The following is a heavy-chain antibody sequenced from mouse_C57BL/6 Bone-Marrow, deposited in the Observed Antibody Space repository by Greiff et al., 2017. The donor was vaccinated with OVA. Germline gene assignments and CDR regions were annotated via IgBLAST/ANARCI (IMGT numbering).Heavy chain of an antibody. Sequence: EVQLQQSGPGLVKPSQSLSLTCSVTGYSITSGYYWNWIRQFPGNKLEWMGYISYDGSNNYNPSLKNRISITRDTSKNQFFLKLNSVTTEDTATYYCAREGYYGSSWGWGQGTTLTVSS. CDR1: GYSITSGYY. CDR3: AREGYYGSSWG. J-gene: IGHJ2*01. CDR2: ISYDGSN. D-gene: IGHD1-1*01. V-gene: IGHV3-6*01.